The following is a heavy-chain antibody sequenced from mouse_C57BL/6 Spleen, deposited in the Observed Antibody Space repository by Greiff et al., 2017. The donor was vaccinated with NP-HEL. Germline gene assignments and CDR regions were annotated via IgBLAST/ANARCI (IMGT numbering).Heavy chain of an antibody. CDR1: GFTFSSYA. V-gene: IGHV5-4*01. D-gene: IGHD4-1*01. CDR3: ARDQDWDDYFDY. Sequence: EVMLVESGGGLVKPGGSLKLSCAASGFTFSSYAMSWVRQTPEKRLEWVATISDGGSYTYYPDNVKGRFTISRDNAKNNLYLQMSHLKSEDTAMYYCARDQDWDDYFDYWGQGTTLTVSS. CDR2: ISDGGSYT. J-gene: IGHJ2*01.